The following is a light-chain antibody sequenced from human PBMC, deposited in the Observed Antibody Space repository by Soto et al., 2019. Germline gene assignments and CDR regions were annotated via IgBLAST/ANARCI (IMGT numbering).Light chain of an antibody. CDR1: QSISSTF. CDR3: QQYGYT. Sequence: EIVLTQSPGTLSLSPGERATLSCRASQSISSTFLAWYQQKPGQAPRLLIYGASYRATGIPDRFSGSGSGTDFTLTISRLEPEDFAVYYCQQYGYTFGQGTKLEIK. J-gene: IGKJ2*01. CDR2: GAS. V-gene: IGKV3-20*01.